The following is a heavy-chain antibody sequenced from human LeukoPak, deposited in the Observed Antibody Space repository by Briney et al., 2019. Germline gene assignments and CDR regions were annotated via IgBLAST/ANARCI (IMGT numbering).Heavy chain of an antibody. V-gene: IGHV4-59*01. CDR2: IYYSGST. Sequence: ASETLPLTCTVSGGSISSYYWSWIRQPPGKGLEWIGYIYYSGSTNYNPSLKSRVTISVDTSKNQFSLKLSSVTAADTAVYYCASSPVGYSSSWYREGAFDIWGQGTMVTVSS. CDR3: ASSPVGYSSSWYREGAFDI. D-gene: IGHD6-13*01. J-gene: IGHJ3*02. CDR1: GGSISSYY.